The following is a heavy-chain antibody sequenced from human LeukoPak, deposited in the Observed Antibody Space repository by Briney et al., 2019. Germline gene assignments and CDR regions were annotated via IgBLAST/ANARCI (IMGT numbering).Heavy chain of an antibody. J-gene: IGHJ3*02. D-gene: IGHD3-10*01. CDR2: ITSRGSYI. CDR3: VRSVNYGSGRVAFDI. CDR1: GFTFSTYS. Sequence: PGGSLRLSCAASGFTFSTYSMNWVRQAPGRGLEWVSSITSRGSYIYYADSLKGRFTISRDNAKNSLYLQMNSLRADDTAIYYCVRSVNYGSGRVAFDIWGQGTMVIVSS. V-gene: IGHV3-21*01.